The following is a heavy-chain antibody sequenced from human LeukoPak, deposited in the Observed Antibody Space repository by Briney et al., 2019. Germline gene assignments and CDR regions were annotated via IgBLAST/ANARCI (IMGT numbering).Heavy chain of an antibody. Sequence: ASVKVSCKASGYTFTVYYMHWVRQAPGQGLEWMGWINPKSGGTNYAQKFQGRVTMTRDTSISTAYMELSRLRSDDTAVYYCARDRSHLSSSWYWFDPWGQGTLVTVSS. CDR1: GYTFTVYY. J-gene: IGHJ5*02. D-gene: IGHD6-13*01. CDR2: INPKSGGT. V-gene: IGHV1-2*02. CDR3: ARDRSHLSSSWYWFDP.